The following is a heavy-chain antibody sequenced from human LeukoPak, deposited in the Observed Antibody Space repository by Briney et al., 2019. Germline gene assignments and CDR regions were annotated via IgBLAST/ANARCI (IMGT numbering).Heavy chain of an antibody. CDR2: ISGSGGST. CDR1: GFTFSSYA. J-gene: IGHJ4*02. Sequence: GGSLRLSCAASGFTFSSYAMSWVRQAPGKGLEWVSAISGSGGSTYYADSVKGRFTISRDNSKNTLYLQVNSLRAEDTAVYYCAKSLPGPSVTTEGYWGQGTLVTVSS. V-gene: IGHV3-23*01. CDR3: AKSLPGPSVTTEGY. D-gene: IGHD4-17*01.